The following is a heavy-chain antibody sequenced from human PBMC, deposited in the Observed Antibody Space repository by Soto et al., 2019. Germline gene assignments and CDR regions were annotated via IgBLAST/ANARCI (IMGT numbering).Heavy chain of an antibody. CDR2: IIPILGIA. J-gene: IGHJ6*02. V-gene: IGHV1-69*04. Sequence: SVKVSCKASGGTFSSYTISWVRQAPGQGLEWMGRIIPILGIANYAQNLQGRVTMTTDTSARIAYMQLRSLTPDDTAVYFCAREGFYAGSGKYSYGYSPPRYYGMDVWGQGTAVTVSS. CDR3: AREGFYAGSGKYSYGYSPPRYYGMDV. CDR1: GGTFSSYT. D-gene: IGHD5-18*01.